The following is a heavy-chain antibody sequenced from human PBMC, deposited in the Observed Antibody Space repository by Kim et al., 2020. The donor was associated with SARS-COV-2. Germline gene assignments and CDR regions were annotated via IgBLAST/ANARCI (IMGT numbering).Heavy chain of an antibody. Sequence: GSLRLSCAASGFTFSSYGMHWVRQAPGKGLEWVAVISYDGSNKYYADSVKGRFTISRDNSKNTLYLQMNSLRAEDTAVYYCAKDFGGSGWLIPPTDWGQGTLVTVSS. CDR2: ISYDGSNK. CDR1: GFTFSSYG. CDR3: AKDFGGSGWLIPPTD. J-gene: IGHJ4*02. V-gene: IGHV3-30*18. D-gene: IGHD6-19*01.